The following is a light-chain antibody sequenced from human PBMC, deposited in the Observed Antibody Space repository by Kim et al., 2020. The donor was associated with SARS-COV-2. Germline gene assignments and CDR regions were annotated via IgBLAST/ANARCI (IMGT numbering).Light chain of an antibody. CDR2: GVS. Sequence: SVGDTVTITCRASQSAGVYVSWYQHKPGTAPNLLIYGVSNLQVGVPSRFSGSGSGTDFTLTISSLQPEDFATYYCQQSFGVPPITFGQGTRLEIK. V-gene: IGKV1-39*01. J-gene: IGKJ5*01. CDR3: QQSFGVPPIT. CDR1: QSAGVY.